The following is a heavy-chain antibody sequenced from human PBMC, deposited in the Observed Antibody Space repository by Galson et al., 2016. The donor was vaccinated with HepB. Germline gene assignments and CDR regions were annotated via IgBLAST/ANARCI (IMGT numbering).Heavy chain of an antibody. CDR3: ARAGGSYFHFDH. Sequence: SETLSLTCAVSGVSVTTSRWWSWVRQPPGKGLEWIGEIFHSGRTNYNPSLESRITLSVDTSKNQISLNVTSVTAADTAVYYCARAGGSYFHFDHWGQGALVIVSS. V-gene: IGHV4-4*02. D-gene: IGHD2-8*02. J-gene: IGHJ4*02. CDR1: GVSVTTSRW. CDR2: IFHSGRT.